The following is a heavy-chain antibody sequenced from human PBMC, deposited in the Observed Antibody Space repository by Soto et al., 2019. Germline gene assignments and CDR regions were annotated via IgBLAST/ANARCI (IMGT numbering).Heavy chain of an antibody. CDR1: GFTFDDYA. J-gene: IGHJ4*02. D-gene: IGHD3-10*01. CDR3: AKGDRLRGGDISLIDY. CDR2: ISWNSGSI. Sequence: EVQLVESGGGLVQPGRSLRLSCAASGFTFDDYAMHWVRQAPGKGLEWASGISWNSGSIGYADSVKGRFTISRDNAKNSLYLQMNSLRAEDTALYYCAKGDRLRGGDISLIDYWGQGTLVTVSS. V-gene: IGHV3-9*01.